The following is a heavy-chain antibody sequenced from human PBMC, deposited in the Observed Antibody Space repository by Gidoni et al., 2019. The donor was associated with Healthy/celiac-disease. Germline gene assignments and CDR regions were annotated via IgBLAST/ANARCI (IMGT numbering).Heavy chain of an antibody. CDR3: AKDLSSSGWYSYYYYGMDV. V-gene: IGHV3-30*18. D-gene: IGHD6-19*01. Sequence: QVQLVDSGGGVVQPGRSLRRSCAASGFTFSSYGMHWVRQAPGKGLEWVAVISDDVSNKYYADSVKGRFTISRDNSKNTLYLQMNSLRAEDTAVYYCAKDLSSSGWYSYYYYGMDVWGQGTTVTVSS. CDR1: GFTFSSYG. J-gene: IGHJ6*02. CDR2: ISDDVSNK.